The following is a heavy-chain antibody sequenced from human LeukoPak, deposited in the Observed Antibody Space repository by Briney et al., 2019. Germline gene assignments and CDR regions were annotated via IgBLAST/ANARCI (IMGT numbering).Heavy chain of an antibody. V-gene: IGHV3-30*02. D-gene: IGHD4-11*01. Sequence: QPGGSLRLSCAASGFTFSSYGMHWVRQAPGKGLEWVAFIRYDGSNKYYADSVKGRFTISRDNSKNTLYLQMNSLRAEDTAVYYCAKGDDYSNYGSLDAFDIWGQGTMVTVSS. CDR1: GFTFSSYG. J-gene: IGHJ3*02. CDR3: AKGDDYSNYGSLDAFDI. CDR2: IRYDGSNK.